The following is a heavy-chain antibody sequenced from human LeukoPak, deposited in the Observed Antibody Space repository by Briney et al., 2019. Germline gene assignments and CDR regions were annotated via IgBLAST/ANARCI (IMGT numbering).Heavy chain of an antibody. J-gene: IGHJ4*02. Sequence: RASETLSLTCTVSGGSISSSSYYWGWIRQPPGKGLEWIGSIYYSGSTYYNPSLKSRVTISVDTSKNQFSLKLSSVTAADTAVYYCARAWGPPPLGYCTHYWGQGTLVTVSS. V-gene: IGHV4-39*07. D-gene: IGHD2-8*01. CDR3: ARAWGPPPLGYCTHY. CDR1: GGSISSSSYY. CDR2: IYYSGST.